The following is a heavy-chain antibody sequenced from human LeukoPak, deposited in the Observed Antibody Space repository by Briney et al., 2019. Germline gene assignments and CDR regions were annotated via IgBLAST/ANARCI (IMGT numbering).Heavy chain of an antibody. CDR3: ARLFSLDYFDY. D-gene: IGHD3-16*01. CDR2: IYSGDSDT. CDR1: GYSFTSYW. V-gene: IGHV5-51*01. J-gene: IGHJ4*02. Sequence: GESLKISCKGSGYSFTSYWIGWSRQMPGKGLDWMGIIYSGDSDTRYSPSFQGQVTISADKSISTAYLQWSSLKASDTAMHYCARLFSLDYFDYWGRGTLVTVSS.